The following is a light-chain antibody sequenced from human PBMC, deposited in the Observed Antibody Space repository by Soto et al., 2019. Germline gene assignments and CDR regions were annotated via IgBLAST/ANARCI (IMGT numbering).Light chain of an antibody. Sequence: DIQLTHSPSLLSASVGDRVTITCRASHDISTYLAWYQQKPGKAPKLMIYEASTLQSGVPSSFSGSGSGTDFTLTISSLQPEDFATYYCQQSYSAWTFGQGTKVDI. CDR2: EAS. CDR1: HDISTY. V-gene: IGKV1-9*01. J-gene: IGKJ1*01. CDR3: QQSYSAWT.